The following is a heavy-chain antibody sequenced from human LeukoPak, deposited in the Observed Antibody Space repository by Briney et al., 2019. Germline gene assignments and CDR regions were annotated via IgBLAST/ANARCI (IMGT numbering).Heavy chain of an antibody. V-gene: IGHV3-48*03. Sequence: GGSLRLSCAASGFTFSSYEMNWVRQAPGKGLEWVSYISSSGSTIYYADSVKGRFTISRDNAKNSLYLQMNSLRAEDTAVYYCARGRRGYCSGGSCQGVENGFDYWGQGTLVTVSS. D-gene: IGHD2-15*01. CDR1: GFTFSSYE. CDR3: ARGRRGYCSGGSCQGVENGFDY. CDR2: ISSSGSTI. J-gene: IGHJ4*02.